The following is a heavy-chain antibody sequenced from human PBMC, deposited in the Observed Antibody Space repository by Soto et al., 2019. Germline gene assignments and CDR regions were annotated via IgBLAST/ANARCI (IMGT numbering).Heavy chain of an antibody. J-gene: IGHJ4*02. Sequence: QVQLVESGGGVVQPGRSLRLSCAASGFTFSSYAMHWVRQAPGKGLEWVAVISYDGSNKYYADSVKGRFTISRDNSKNTLDLQMNSLRAEDTAVYYCARDRGRDIVVVTAILWGQGTLVTVSS. V-gene: IGHV3-30-3*01. CDR3: ARDRGRDIVVVTAIL. CDR1: GFTFSSYA. D-gene: IGHD2-21*02. CDR2: ISYDGSNK.